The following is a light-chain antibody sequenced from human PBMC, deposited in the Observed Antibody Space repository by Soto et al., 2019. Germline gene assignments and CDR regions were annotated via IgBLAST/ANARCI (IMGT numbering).Light chain of an antibody. J-gene: IGKJ4*01. CDR1: QDISNY. V-gene: IGKV1-33*01. Sequence: DIQMTQSPSSLSASVGDRVTITCQASQDISNYLNWYQQKPGKAPKLLIYDASNLEKGVPSRFSGSGSGTDFTFTISSLQPEDIATYYCQQYDTIPLTFGGGTNVEIK. CDR2: DAS. CDR3: QQYDTIPLT.